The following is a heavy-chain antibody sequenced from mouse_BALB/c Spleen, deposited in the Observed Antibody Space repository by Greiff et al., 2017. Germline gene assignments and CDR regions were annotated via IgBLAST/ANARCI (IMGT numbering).Heavy chain of an antibody. CDR2: ISSGGGST. Sequence: EVKVVESGGGLVKPGGSLKLSCAASGFAFSSYDMSWVRQTPEKRLEWVAYISSGGGSTYYPDTVKGRFTISRDNAKNTLYLQMSSLKSEDTAMYYCARPSYYGRGYFDVWGAGTTVTVSS. J-gene: IGHJ1*01. V-gene: IGHV5-12-1*01. CDR3: ARPSYYGRGYFDV. CDR1: GFAFSSYD. D-gene: IGHD1-1*01.